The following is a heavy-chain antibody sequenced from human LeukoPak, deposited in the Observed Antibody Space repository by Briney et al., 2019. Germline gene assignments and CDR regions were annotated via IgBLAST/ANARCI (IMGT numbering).Heavy chain of an antibody. J-gene: IGHJ4*02. CDR2: ISYDGSNK. CDR1: GFTFSSYG. CDR3: ASPLFLEWLFDY. V-gene: IGHV3-30*03. D-gene: IGHD3-3*01. Sequence: GGSLRLSCAASGFTFSSYGMDWVRQAPGKGLEWVAVISYDGSNKYYADSVKGRFTISRDNSKNTLYLQMNSLRAEDTAVYYCASPLFLEWLFDYWGQGTLVTVSS.